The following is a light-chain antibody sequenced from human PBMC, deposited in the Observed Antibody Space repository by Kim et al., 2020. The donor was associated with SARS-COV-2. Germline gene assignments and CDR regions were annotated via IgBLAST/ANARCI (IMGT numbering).Light chain of an antibody. J-gene: IGKJ5*01. CDR3: QQFGSSPRT. CDR2: GAS. V-gene: IGKV3-20*01. Sequence: EIVLTQSPGTLSLSPGERATLSCRASQSLSSYYLAWYQQKPGQAPRLLVFGASSRATGIPVRFRCGGSGTDFTLTITRLEPEDFAVYYCQQFGSSPRTFGQGTRLEIK. CDR1: QSLSSYY.